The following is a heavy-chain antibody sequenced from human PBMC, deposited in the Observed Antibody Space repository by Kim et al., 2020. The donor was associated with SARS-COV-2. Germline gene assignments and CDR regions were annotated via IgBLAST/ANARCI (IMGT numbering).Heavy chain of an antibody. Sequence: GGSLRLSCAASGFTFSSYGMHWVRQAPGKGLEWVAVIWYDGSNKYYADSVKGRFTISRDNSKNTLYLQMNSLRAEDTAVYYCAKAAAAGKWSDYYYGMDVWGQGTTVTVSS. V-gene: IGHV3-33*06. D-gene: IGHD6-13*01. CDR1: GFTFSSYG. J-gene: IGHJ6*02. CDR3: AKAAAAGKWSDYYYGMDV. CDR2: IWYDGSNK.